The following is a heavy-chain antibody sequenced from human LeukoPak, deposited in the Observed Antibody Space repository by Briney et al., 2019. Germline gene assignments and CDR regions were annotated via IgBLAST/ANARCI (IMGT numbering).Heavy chain of an antibody. Sequence: GGSLRLSCEASGFPFSGYAMHWVRQAPGKGLEWVALISFDENNEYYADSVKGRFTISRDNSKNTLYLQMNSLRAEDTAVYYCAQIKGNDDYWGQGTLVTVSS. D-gene: IGHD1-1*01. CDR3: AQIKGNDDY. V-gene: IGHV3-30*04. CDR2: ISFDENNE. CDR1: GFPFSGYA. J-gene: IGHJ4*02.